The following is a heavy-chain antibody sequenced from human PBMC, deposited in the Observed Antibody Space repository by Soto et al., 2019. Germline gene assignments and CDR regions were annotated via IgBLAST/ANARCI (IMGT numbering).Heavy chain of an antibody. CDR3: ARGSIAALTSDYYYYYMDV. J-gene: IGHJ6*03. V-gene: IGHV1-69*02. Sequence: ASVKVSCKASGGTFSSYTISCVRQAPGQGLEWMGRIIPILGIANYAQKFQGRVTITADKSTSTAYMELSSLRSEDTAVYYCARGSIAALTSDYYYYYMDVWGKGTTVTVSS. CDR2: IIPILGIA. D-gene: IGHD6-6*01. CDR1: GGTFSSYT.